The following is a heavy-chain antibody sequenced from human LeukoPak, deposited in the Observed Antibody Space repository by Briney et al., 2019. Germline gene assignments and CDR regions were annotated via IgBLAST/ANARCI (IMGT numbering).Heavy chain of an antibody. Sequence: SETLSLTRTVSVGSTSNSFWSWIRQPAGKGLEWIGRIYTDGSTNSNPSLRSRLTMSLDTPHNQVSLKLTSVPAADTAVYFCARAPGGCGGTCAFDYWGQRILVSVSS. J-gene: IGHJ4*02. D-gene: IGHD2-15*01. CDR2: IYTDGST. V-gene: IGHV4-4*07. CDR3: ARAPGGCGGTCAFDY. CDR1: VGSTSNSF.